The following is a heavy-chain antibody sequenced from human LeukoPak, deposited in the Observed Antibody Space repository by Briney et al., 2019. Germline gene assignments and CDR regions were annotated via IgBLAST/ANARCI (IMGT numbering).Heavy chain of an antibody. CDR3: ARSTYYDYVWGSYDPYYFDY. Sequence: GASLKISCKGSGSSFTSYWIGWVRQMPGKGLEWMGIIYPGDSDTRYSPSFQGQVTISADKSISTSYLQWSSLQASDTAMYYCARSTYYDYVWGSYDPYYFDYWGQGTLVTVSS. J-gene: IGHJ4*02. CDR2: IYPGDSDT. V-gene: IGHV5-51*01. CDR1: GSSFTSYW. D-gene: IGHD3-16*01.